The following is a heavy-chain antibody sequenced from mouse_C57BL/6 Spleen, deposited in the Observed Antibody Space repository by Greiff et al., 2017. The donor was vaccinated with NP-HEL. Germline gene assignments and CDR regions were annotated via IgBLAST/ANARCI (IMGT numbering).Heavy chain of an antibody. V-gene: IGHV5-9-1*02. J-gene: IGHJ1*03. CDR1: GFTFSSYA. CDR3: TRDSTTVVAEWYFDV. Sequence: EVQLVESGEGLVKPGGSLKLSCAASGFTFSSYAMSWVRQTPEKRLEWVAYISSGGDYIYYADTVKGRFTIPRDNARNTLYLQMSSLKSEDTAMYYCTRDSTTVVAEWYFDVWGTGTTVTVSS. CDR2: ISSGGDYI. D-gene: IGHD1-1*01.